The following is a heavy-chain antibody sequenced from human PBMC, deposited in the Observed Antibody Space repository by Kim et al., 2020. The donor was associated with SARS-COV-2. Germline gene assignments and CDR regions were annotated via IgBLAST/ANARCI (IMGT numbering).Heavy chain of an antibody. V-gene: IGHV3-23*01. CDR1: GFTFGSYG. CDR2: ITRRGERT. J-gene: IGHJ4*02. Sequence: GGSLRLSCAASGFTFGSYGTDWVRQATGKGLEWVSGITRRGERTFYADSVKGRFTISRDKSKSTLSLQMNGLIADDTDTYYCPNPHKYGYWGQGTLVTAS. CDR3: PNPHKYGY. D-gene: IGHD2-21*01.